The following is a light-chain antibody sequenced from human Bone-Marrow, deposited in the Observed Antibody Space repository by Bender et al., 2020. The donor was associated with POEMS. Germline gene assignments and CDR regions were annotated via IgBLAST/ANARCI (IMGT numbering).Light chain of an antibody. CDR3: SSYTSSTTV. V-gene: IGLV2-14*01. CDR2: EVN. Sequence: QSALTQPASVSGSPGQSITISCTGTSSDVGGYNYVSWYQRHPGKAPKLMIYEVNNRPSGVSNRFSGSKSGITASLTISGLQAEDEADYYCSSYTSSTTVFGGGTKLTVL. CDR1: SSDVGGYNY. J-gene: IGLJ3*02.